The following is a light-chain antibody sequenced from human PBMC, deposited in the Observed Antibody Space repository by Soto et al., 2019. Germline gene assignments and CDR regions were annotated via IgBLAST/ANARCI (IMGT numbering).Light chain of an antibody. CDR1: QSVSNSY. J-gene: IGKJ1*01. CDR2: ATS. V-gene: IGKV3-20*01. CDR3: QQYGSSPRT. Sequence: EIVLTQSPGTLSLSPGERATLSCRASQSVSNSYLAWYQQKPGQAPRLLIYATSYRATGIPDRFSGSGSETEFTLTISRLEPEDFAVYYCQQYGSSPRTFGQGTNVEIK.